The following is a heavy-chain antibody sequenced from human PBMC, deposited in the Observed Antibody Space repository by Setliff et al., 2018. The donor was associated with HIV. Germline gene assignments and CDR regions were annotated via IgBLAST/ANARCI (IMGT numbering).Heavy chain of an antibody. Sequence: SETLSLTCTVSGDSISSDFYWGWIRQPPGKGLEWIASIYHSGNTYYMPSLQSRVTIFVDMSKNQFSLKLNSVTAADTAVYYCARGEACGGGCHYAFELWGRGTMVTVSS. CDR3: ARGEACGGGCHYAFEL. J-gene: IGHJ3*01. CDR2: IYHSGNT. D-gene: IGHD2-21*02. V-gene: IGHV4-38-2*02. CDR1: GDSISSDFY.